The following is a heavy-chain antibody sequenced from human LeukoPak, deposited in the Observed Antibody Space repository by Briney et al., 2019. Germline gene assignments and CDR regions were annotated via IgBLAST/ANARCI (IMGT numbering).Heavy chain of an antibody. J-gene: IGHJ4*02. CDR1: GFTFSSYA. CDR3: AKGSYYDSSGYYYFDY. V-gene: IGHV3-23*01. D-gene: IGHD3-22*01. Sequence: PGGSLRLSCAASGFTFSSYAMNWVRQAPGKGLEWVSGISASSSIYYADSVKGRFTISRDNSKNTLYLQVNSLRADDTAVYYCAKGSYYDSSGYYYFDYWGQGTLVTVSS. CDR2: ISASSSI.